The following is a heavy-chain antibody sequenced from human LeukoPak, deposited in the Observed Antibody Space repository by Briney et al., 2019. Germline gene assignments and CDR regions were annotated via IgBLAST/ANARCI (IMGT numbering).Heavy chain of an antibody. V-gene: IGHV1-69*05. CDR3: AFGFCTNGVCFSTLHH. D-gene: IGHD2-8*01. CDR2: IIPFFGTT. Sequence: SVKVYCKASGATFSSYAVNWVRQAPGQGLQYMGGIIPFFGTTNYAHMFQVRVTITTDDSTRTTYMELSSLRSEDTAVYYCAFGFCTNGVCFSTLHHWGQGTLVTVSS. J-gene: IGHJ5*02. CDR1: GATFSSYA.